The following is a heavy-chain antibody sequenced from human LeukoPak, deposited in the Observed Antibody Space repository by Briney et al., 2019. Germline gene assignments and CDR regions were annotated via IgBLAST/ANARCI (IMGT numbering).Heavy chain of an antibody. CDR1: GIIFSNYA. J-gene: IGHJ2*01. V-gene: IGHV3-64*01. Sequence: GGSLRLSCAASGIIFSNYAMHWVRQGPGKGLECISTISSDGGSTYYANSVKGRFTISRDNSKNTLYLQMDSLRAEDMAVYYCARGRQGAKTRYFDLWGRGTRVTVSS. CDR2: ISSDGGST. CDR3: ARGRQGAKTRYFDL. D-gene: IGHD1-26*01.